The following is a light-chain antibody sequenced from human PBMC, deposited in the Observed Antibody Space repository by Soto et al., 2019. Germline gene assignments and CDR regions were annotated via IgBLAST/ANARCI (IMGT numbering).Light chain of an antibody. V-gene: IGKV3-11*01. CDR3: QQRNVWPPVT. CDR1: PSVTNF. J-gene: IGKJ5*01. CDR2: GAF. Sequence: EIVLTQSLATLSLSPGERVTLSCRASPSVTNFLAWYQQKPGQAPRLLIYGAFNRATGIPARFSGSGSGTDFTLTISSLEPEDSAVYYCQQRNVWPPVTFGQGTRLEI.